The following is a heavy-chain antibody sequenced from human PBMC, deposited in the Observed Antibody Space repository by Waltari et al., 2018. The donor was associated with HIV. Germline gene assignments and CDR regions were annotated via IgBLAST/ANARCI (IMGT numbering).Heavy chain of an antibody. CDR3: ARQGSGYDYYYYYGMDV. Sequence: EVQLVQSGAEVKKPGESLKISCKGSGYSFTSYWIGWVRQMPGKGLEWMGIIDPGDSDTRYSPSFQGQVTSSAHKSISTAYLQWSSLKASDTAMYYCARQGSGYDYYYYYGMDVWGQGTTVTVSS. D-gene: IGHD5-12*01. J-gene: IGHJ6*02. V-gene: IGHV5-51*01. CDR2: IDPGDSDT. CDR1: GYSFTSYW.